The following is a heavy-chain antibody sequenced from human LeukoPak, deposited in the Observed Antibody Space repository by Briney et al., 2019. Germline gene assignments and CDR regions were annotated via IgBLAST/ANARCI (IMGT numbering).Heavy chain of an antibody. D-gene: IGHD5-18*01. V-gene: IGHV3-30-3*01. CDR1: GFTFSSYA. J-gene: IGHJ4*02. CDR2: ISYDGNNE. Sequence: GGSLRLSCAASGFTFSSYAMHWVRQAPGKGLQWVAVISYDGNNEYYADSVKGRFTISRDNSKTTLYLQMNSLRAEDTAVYYCARDGYNSGYLKALDYWGQGTLLTVSS. CDR3: ARDGYNSGYLKALDY.